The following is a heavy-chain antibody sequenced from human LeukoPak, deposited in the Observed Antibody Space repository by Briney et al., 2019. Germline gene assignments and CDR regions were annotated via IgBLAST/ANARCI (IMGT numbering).Heavy chain of an antibody. D-gene: IGHD3-10*01. V-gene: IGHV4-59*12. CDR1: GGSIRSYY. CDR2: IYYSGTT. CDR3: ARDHFAYYYGSGSYYGKDKFFDY. Sequence: PSETLSLTCTVSGGSIRSYYWSWIRQPPGKGLEWIGYIYYSGTTNYNPSLKSRVTISVDTSKNQFSLKLSSVTAADTAVYYCARDHFAYYYGSGSYYGKDKFFDYWGQGTLVTVSS. J-gene: IGHJ4*02.